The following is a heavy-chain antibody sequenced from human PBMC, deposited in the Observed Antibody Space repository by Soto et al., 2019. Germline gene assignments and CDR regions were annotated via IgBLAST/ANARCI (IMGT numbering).Heavy chain of an antibody. CDR2: MNPNSGNT. CDR1: GGTFSCYA. D-gene: IGHD3-3*01. Sequence: ASVKVACKAAGGTFSCYAMYWVGQATGQGREWMGWMNPNSGNTGYAQKFQGRVTMTRNTSISTAYMELSSLRSEDTAVYYCARELGITIFGVVNYYYMDVWGKGTTVTVSS. V-gene: IGHV1-8*02. CDR3: ARELGITIFGVVNYYYMDV. J-gene: IGHJ6*03.